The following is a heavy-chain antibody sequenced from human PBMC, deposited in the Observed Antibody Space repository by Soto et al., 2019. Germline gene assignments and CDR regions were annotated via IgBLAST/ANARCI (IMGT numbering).Heavy chain of an antibody. Sequence: ASVKVSCKASGYTLTAYPIHWVRQAPGQRLEWMGWINPANDNTKYPQKFQGRVSITTDTSGTTAYMELSGLTSEDTAVYYCTRDMEYKLLEDAFDVWGQGTMVTVSS. V-gene: IGHV1-3*01. D-gene: IGHD2-2*01. CDR2: INPANDNT. CDR1: GYTLTAYP. CDR3: TRDMEYKLLEDAFDV. J-gene: IGHJ3*01.